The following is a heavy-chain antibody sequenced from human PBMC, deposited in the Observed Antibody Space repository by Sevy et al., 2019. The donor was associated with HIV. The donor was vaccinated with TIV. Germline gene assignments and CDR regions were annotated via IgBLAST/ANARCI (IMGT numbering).Heavy chain of an antibody. CDR2: ISAYNGNT. V-gene: IGHV1-18*01. Sequence: ASVKVSCKASGYTFTSYGISWVRQAPGQGLEWMGWISAYNGNTNYAQKLQGRVTMTTDTSTSTAYMELRSLGSDDTAVYYCARDGYCSGGSCYPNYYYGMDVWGQGTTFTVSS. D-gene: IGHD2-15*01. J-gene: IGHJ6*02. CDR3: ARDGYCSGGSCYPNYYYGMDV. CDR1: GYTFTSYG.